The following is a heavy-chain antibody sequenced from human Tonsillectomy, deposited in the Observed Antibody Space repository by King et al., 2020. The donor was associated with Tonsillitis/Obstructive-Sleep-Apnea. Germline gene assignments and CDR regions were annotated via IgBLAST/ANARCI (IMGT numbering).Heavy chain of an antibody. D-gene: IGHD2-15*01. V-gene: IGHV4-34*01. Sequence: VQLQQWGAGLLKPSETLSLTCAVYGGSFSGYYWSWIRQPPGKGLEWIGEINHSGSTNYNPSLKSRVTISVDTSKNQFSLKLSSVTAADTAVYYCARGSHCSGGSCYVNWFDPWGQGTLVTVSS. CDR1: GGSFSGYY. CDR2: INHSGST. CDR3: ARGSHCSGGSCYVNWFDP. J-gene: IGHJ5*02.